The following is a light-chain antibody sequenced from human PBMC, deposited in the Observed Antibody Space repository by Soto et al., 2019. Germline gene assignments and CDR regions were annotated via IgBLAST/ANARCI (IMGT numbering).Light chain of an antibody. CDR1: SSEFGIYNY. V-gene: IGLV2-14*01. CDR2: EVT. Sequence: QFVLTQPASVSGSLGQSITISASGSSSEFGIYNYVSWYQQHPGKVPRLIIFEVTNRPSGVSNRFSGSKSGNTASLTISGLQAEDEADYYCSSYTTSSTRVFGTGTKVTAL. CDR3: SSYTTSSTRV. J-gene: IGLJ1*01.